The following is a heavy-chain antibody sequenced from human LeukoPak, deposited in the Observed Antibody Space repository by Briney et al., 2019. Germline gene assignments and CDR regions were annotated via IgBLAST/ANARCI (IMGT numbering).Heavy chain of an antibody. J-gene: IGHJ3*02. V-gene: IGHV4-59*08. D-gene: IGHD2-2*01. CDR1: GGSISSYY. CDR2: IYYSGST. Sequence: SETLSLTCTVSGGSISSYYWNWIRQPPGKGLEWIGYIYYSGSTNYNPSLKSRVTISVDTSKNQFSLKLSSVTAADTAVYHCARHSKDAFDIWGQGTMVTVSS. CDR3: ARHSKDAFDI.